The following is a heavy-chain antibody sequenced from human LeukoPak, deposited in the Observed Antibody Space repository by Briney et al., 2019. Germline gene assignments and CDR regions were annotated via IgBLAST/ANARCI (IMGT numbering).Heavy chain of an antibody. CDR1: GGSISRYY. CDR2: IYYSGSP. D-gene: IGHD5-12*01. Sequence: SDTLPLTCTVSGGSISRYYWSWTRQPTGKGLEWFGYIYYSGSPNHNPPLKSRLTISVDMPKTQFPLKLSSEPAADAAVYYCASVVATGFYFHMDVRGKESTLTACS. CDR3: ASVVATGFYFHMDV. J-gene: IGHJ6*03. V-gene: IGHV4-59*08.